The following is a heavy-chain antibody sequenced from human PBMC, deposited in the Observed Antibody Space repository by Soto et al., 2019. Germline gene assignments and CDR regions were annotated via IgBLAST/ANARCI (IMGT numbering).Heavy chain of an antibody. Sequence: SVKVSCKASGGTFSSYAISWVRQAPGQGLEWMGGIIPIFGTANYAQKFQGRVTITADKSTSTAYMELSSLRSEDTAVYYCAREPFEGPYYYYGMDAWGQGTTVTVSS. J-gene: IGHJ6*02. CDR2: IIPIFGTA. V-gene: IGHV1-69*06. CDR3: AREPFEGPYYYYGMDA. CDR1: GGTFSSYA.